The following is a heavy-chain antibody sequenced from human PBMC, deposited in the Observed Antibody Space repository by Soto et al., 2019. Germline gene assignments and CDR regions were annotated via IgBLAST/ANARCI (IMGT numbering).Heavy chain of an antibody. V-gene: IGHV4-30-4*01. Sequence: SETLSLTCTVSGGSISSGDYYWSWIRQPPGKGLEWIGYIYYSGSTYYNPSLKSRVTISVDTSKNQFSLKLSSVTAADTAVYYCARDIKIWTIAGRLVGMDVWGQGTTVTVSS. D-gene: IGHD3-16*01. CDR3: ARDIKIWTIAGRLVGMDV. J-gene: IGHJ6*02. CDR2: IYYSGST. CDR1: GGSISSGDYY.